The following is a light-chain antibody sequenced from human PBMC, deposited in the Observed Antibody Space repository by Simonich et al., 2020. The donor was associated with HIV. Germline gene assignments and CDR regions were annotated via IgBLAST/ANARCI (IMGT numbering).Light chain of an antibody. CDR3: MQALQTRT. J-gene: IGKJ5*01. CDR2: LGS. Sequence: DVVMTQSPLSLPVTLGQPASISCRSSQSLLNSSGYNYLDWYLQKPGQSPQLLIYLGSNRASGVPDRVRGSGSGTDFTLKISRVEAEDVGVYYCMQALQTRTFGQGTRLDIK. CDR1: QSLLNSSGYNY. V-gene: IGKV2-28*01.